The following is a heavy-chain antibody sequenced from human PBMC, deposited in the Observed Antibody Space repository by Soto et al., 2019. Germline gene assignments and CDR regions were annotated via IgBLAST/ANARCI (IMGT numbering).Heavy chain of an antibody. Sequence: WASAKVSYLASRYSLTSYGISWVRLAPGQGLEWMGWISAYNGNTNYAQKLQGRVTMTTDTSTSTAYMELRSLRSDDTAVYYCATYSSSSYYYYGMDVWGQGTTVTVSS. D-gene: IGHD6-6*01. CDR1: RYSLTSYG. J-gene: IGHJ6*02. CDR3: ATYSSSSYYYYGMDV. V-gene: IGHV1-18*01. CDR2: ISAYNGNT.